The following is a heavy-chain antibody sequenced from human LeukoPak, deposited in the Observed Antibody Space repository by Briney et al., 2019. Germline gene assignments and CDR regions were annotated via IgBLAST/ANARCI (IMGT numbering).Heavy chain of an antibody. Sequence: GGSLRLSCAASGFTFSSYAMSWVRQAPGKGLEWVSAISGSGGSTYYADPVKGRFTISRDNSKNTLYLQMNSLRAEDTAVYYYAKDPDIVGATTPDYWGQGTLVTVSS. V-gene: IGHV3-23*01. D-gene: IGHD1-26*01. J-gene: IGHJ4*02. CDR2: ISGSGGST. CDR1: GFTFSSYA. CDR3: AKDPDIVGATTPDY.